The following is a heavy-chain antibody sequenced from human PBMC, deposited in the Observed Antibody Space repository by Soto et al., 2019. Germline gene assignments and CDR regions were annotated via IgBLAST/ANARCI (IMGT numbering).Heavy chain of an antibody. V-gene: IGHV3-33*01. J-gene: IGHJ6*03. CDR2: IWYDGSNK. D-gene: IGHD3-10*01. CDR1: GFTFSSYG. CDR3: AREPVRGVITMVRGVYLDV. Sequence: VQLVESGGGVVQPGRSLRLSCAASGFTFSSYGMHWVRQAPGKGLEWVAVIWYDGSNKYYADSVKGRFTISRDNSKNPLYLTMNSLGAEDTAVYYCAREPVRGVITMVRGVYLDVWGKGTTVTVSS.